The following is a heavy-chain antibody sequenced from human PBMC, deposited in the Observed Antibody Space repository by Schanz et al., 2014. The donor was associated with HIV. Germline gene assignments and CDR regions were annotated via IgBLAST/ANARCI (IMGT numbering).Heavy chain of an antibody. CDR2: IIPVFGTA. V-gene: IGHV1-69*01. J-gene: IGHJ4*02. Sequence: QVQLVQSGAEVKKPGSSVKVSCKASGGTFSSNAISWVRQAPGQGLEWMGGIIPVFGTANYAQKFQGRVTINADQSTTTVYMYLSSLRSDDTAVYYCARSRYGDHPYYFDYWGQGTLVTVSS. CDR3: ARSRYGDHPYYFDY. D-gene: IGHD2-21*02. CDR1: GGTFSSNA.